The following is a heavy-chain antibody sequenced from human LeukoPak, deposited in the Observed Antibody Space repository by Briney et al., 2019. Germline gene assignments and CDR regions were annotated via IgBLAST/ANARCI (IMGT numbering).Heavy chain of an antibody. D-gene: IGHD6-19*01. CDR2: ISYSGGTK. CDR3: AKDTGQWPVRTFDY. Sequence: GGSLRLSCAASGFTFSSYAMAWVRQAPGKGLEWVSGISYSGGTKYYADSVKGRFTISRDNSKNTLYLQMSSLRAEDTAVYYCAKDTGQWPVRTFDYWGQGTLVTVSS. V-gene: IGHV3-23*01. J-gene: IGHJ4*02. CDR1: GFTFSSYA.